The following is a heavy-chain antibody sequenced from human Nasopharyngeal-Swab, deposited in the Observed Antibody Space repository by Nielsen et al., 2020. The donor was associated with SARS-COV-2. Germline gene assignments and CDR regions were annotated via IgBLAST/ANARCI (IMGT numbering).Heavy chain of an antibody. J-gene: IGHJ6*02. Sequence: GGSLRLSCKGSGYSFTTYWIGWVRQMPGKGLEWMGIIYPGDSNPRYSPSFQGQVTISVDKYSSTAYLQWSSLKASDTAIYYCARPMRPMGHYYFGMDVWGQGTTVTVSS. CDR2: IYPGDSNP. CDR1: GYSFTTYW. D-gene: IGHD1-26*01. CDR3: ARPMRPMGHYYFGMDV. V-gene: IGHV5-51*01.